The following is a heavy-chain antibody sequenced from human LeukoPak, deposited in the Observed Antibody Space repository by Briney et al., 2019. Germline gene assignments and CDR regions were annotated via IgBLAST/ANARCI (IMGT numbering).Heavy chain of an antibody. CDR1: GYSISNGYY. CDR2: IYYSGGT. V-gene: IGHV4-59*01. Sequence: SETLSLTCSVSGYSISNGYYWGWIRQPPGKGPEWIGYIYYSGGTNYNPSLKSRVTISVDTSKNQFSLKLSSVTAADTAVYYCARLPSKGAFDIWGQGTMVTVSS. CDR3: ARLPSKGAFDI. J-gene: IGHJ3*02.